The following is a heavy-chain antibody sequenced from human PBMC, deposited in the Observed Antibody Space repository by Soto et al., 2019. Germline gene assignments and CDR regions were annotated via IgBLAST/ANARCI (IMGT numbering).Heavy chain of an antibody. V-gene: IGHV3-7*01. CDR3: ARDSLKAYCGGDCYSVDAFDI. CDR1: GFTFSSYW. J-gene: IGHJ3*02. Sequence: GGSLRLSCAASGFTFSSYWMSWVRQAPGKGLERVANIKQDGSEKYYVDSVKGRFTISRDNAKNSLYLQMNSLRAEDTAVYYCARDSLKAYCGGDCYSVDAFDIWGQGTMVTVSS. D-gene: IGHD2-21*02. CDR2: IKQDGSEK.